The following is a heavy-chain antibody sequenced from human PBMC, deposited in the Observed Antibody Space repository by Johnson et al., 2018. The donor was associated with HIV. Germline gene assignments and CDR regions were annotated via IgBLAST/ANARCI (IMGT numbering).Heavy chain of an antibody. V-gene: IGHV3-NL1*01. CDR3: ARDRGAFDI. CDR1: GFTFSSYA. J-gene: IGHJ3*02. Sequence: QVHLVESGGGVVQPGRSLRLSCAASGFTFSSYAMHWVRQAPGKGLEWVSVIYSGGSTYYADSVKGRFTISRDNSKNTLYLQMNSLRAEDTAVYYCARDRGAFDIWGQGTMVTVSS. CDR2: IYSGGST.